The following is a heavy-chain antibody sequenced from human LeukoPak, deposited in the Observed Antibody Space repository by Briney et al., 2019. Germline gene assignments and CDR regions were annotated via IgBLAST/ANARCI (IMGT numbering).Heavy chain of an antibody. CDR3: ADGGYYYYFDY. Sequence: GGSLRLSCAASGFTFSSYWMSWVRQAPGKGLEWVANIKQDGSEKYYVDSVKGRFTISRDNSKNTLYLQMNSLSAEDTAIYYCADGGYYYYFDYWGQGTPVTVSS. V-gene: IGHV3-7*03. CDR1: GFTFSSYW. CDR2: IKQDGSEK. D-gene: IGHD3-22*01. J-gene: IGHJ4*02.